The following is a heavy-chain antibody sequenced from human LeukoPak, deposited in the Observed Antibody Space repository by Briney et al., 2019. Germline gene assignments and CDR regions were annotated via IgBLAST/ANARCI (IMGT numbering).Heavy chain of an antibody. D-gene: IGHD1-1*01. Sequence: GGSLRLSCAASGFTFSDAWMSWVRQAPGKGLEWVGRIKSKTDGGTIHYAGTVKGRFTISRDDSKNTLYLPMNRLKTEDTAVYYCSIAWKTGRFDPWGQGTLVTVSS. CDR1: GFTFSDAW. V-gene: IGHV3-15*01. CDR2: IKSKTDGGTI. J-gene: IGHJ5*02. CDR3: SIAWKTGRFDP.